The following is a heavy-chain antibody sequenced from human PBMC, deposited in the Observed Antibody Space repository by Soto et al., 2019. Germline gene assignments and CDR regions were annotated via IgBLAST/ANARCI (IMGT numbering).Heavy chain of an antibody. Sequence: EVQLLESGGGLVQPGGYLRLSCVGSGFFFSSYTLTWVRQAPGKGLEWVSSFSATSENTYYADSVRGRFTISSDNSKNTIFLQMNSLTAEDKAMYYCAKSRDQQWVRLPFDYWGQGILVIVSS. J-gene: IGHJ4*02. V-gene: IGHV3-23*01. D-gene: IGHD6-19*01. CDR2: FSATSENT. CDR1: GFFFSSYT. CDR3: AKSRDQQWVRLPFDY.